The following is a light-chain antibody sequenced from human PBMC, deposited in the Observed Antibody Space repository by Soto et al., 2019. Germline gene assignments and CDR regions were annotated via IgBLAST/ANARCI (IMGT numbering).Light chain of an antibody. CDR3: QQYAHLLT. Sequence: DIQMTQSPSSLSASVGDRVTITCQASQDISNYLNWYQQKPEKAPKLVIHNATNLEAVVTSRFSRSVSGADFTTTISSLQPEDVAKYYCQQYAHLLTFGGGTKVEIE. V-gene: IGKV1-33*01. J-gene: IGKJ4*01. CDR2: NAT. CDR1: QDISNY.